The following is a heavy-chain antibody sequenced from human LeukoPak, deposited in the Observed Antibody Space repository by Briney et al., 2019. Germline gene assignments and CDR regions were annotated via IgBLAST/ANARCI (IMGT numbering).Heavy chain of an antibody. CDR3: AELGITMIGGV. D-gene: IGHD3-10*02. Sequence: GGSLRLSCAASGFTFSSYEMNWVRQAPGKGLEWISYISSSGSTIYYADSVKGRFTISRDNAKNSLYLQMNSPRAEDTAVYYCAELGITMIGGVWGKGTTVTISS. CDR2: ISSSGSTI. J-gene: IGHJ6*04. V-gene: IGHV3-48*03. CDR1: GFTFSSYE.